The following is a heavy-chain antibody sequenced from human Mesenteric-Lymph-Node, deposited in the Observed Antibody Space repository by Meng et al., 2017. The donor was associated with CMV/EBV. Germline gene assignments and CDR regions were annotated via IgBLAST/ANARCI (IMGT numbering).Heavy chain of an antibody. D-gene: IGHD4-11*01. CDR2: IGTGGDT. V-gene: IGHV3-47*02. J-gene: IGHJ5*02. CDR3: ARAFALTTVTTSRFDP. CDR1: GFAFSSYA. Sequence: GGSLRLSCAASGFAFSSYALHWVRRAPGKGLEWVSAIGTGGDTYYADSVMGRFTISRDNAKKSLYLQMNSLIAEDMAVYYCARAFALTTVTTSRFDPWGQGTLVTVSS.